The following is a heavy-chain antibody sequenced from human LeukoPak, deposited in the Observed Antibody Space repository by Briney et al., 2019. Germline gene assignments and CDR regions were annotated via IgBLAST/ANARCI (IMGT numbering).Heavy chain of an antibody. CDR1: GGTFSSYA. CDR2: IIPIFGIA. D-gene: IGHD2-2*01. CDR3: ARGQEYQLLLSWFDP. Sequence: ASVKVSCKASGGTFSSYAISWVRQAPGQGLEWMGGIIPIFGIANYAQKFQGRVTITADESTSTAYMELSSLRSEDTAVYYCARGQEYQLLLSWFDPWGQGTLVTVSS. V-gene: IGHV1-69*13. J-gene: IGHJ5*02.